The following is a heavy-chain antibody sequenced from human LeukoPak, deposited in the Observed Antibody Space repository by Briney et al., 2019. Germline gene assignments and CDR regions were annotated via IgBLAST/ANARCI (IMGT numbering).Heavy chain of an antibody. D-gene: IGHD2-15*01. J-gene: IGHJ4*02. CDR3: ARHRRAARYCSGGSCSNSFDY. CDR1: GGSISSYY. CDR2: IYYSGST. Sequence: SETLTLTCTVPGGSISSYYWSWIRQPPGKGLEWSGYIYYSGSTNYKPPLKRRVTISVDTCKIQFSLKLSSVTAADTAVYYFARHRRAARYCSGGSCSNSFDYWGQGTLVTVSS. V-gene: IGHV4-59*08.